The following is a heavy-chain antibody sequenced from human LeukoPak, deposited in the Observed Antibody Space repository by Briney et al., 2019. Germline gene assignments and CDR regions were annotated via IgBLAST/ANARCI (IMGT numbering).Heavy chain of an antibody. CDR3: AKVADYGDYAPLGH. V-gene: IGHV3-21*01. CDR2: ITTTSDYI. J-gene: IGHJ4*01. D-gene: IGHD4-17*01. Sequence: GGSLRLSCAASGFSFSSYAMTWVRQAPGKGLQWVSSITTTSDYIYYSDSAKGRFTISRDNAKNSLYLQMNSLRAEDTAVYYCAKVADYGDYAPLGHWGQGTLVTVSS. CDR1: GFSFSSYA.